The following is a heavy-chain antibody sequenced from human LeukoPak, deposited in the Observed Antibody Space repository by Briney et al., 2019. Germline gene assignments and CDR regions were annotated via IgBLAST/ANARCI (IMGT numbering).Heavy chain of an antibody. CDR2: ISSSGSTI. V-gene: IGHV3-48*03. CDR1: GFTFSSYE. CDR3: AGGWLTSPDY. D-gene: IGHD3-22*01. J-gene: IGHJ4*02. Sequence: GRSLRLSCAASGFTFSSYEMNWVRQAPGKGLEWVSYISSSGSTIYYADSVKGRFTISRDDAKNSLYLQMNSLRAEDTAVYYCAGGWLTSPDYWGQGTLVTVSS.